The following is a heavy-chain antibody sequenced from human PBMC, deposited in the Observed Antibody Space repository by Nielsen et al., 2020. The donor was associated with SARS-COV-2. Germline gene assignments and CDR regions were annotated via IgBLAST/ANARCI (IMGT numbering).Heavy chain of an antibody. J-gene: IGHJ4*02. V-gene: IGHV3-30*18. D-gene: IGHD2/OR15-2a*01. CDR2: ISFDGTNK. Sequence: VRQAPGKGPEWVAVISFDGTNKFYADSVKGRFTISRDNSKNTLYLQMDSLRPEDTAIYYCAKDPTLSLSRYYFDSWGQGTLVTVSS. CDR3: AKDPTLSLSRYYFDS.